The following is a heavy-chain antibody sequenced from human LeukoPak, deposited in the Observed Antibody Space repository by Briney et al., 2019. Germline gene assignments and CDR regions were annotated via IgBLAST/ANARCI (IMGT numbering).Heavy chain of an antibody. Sequence: GGSLRHSCASSGFSFSGYAMIWVRQAPGKGLELVSTISGSGASTFYADSVRGRFITSKDIPSNIVYLQMNSLRAEDTAVYYCAKGSRGYTNYYFDYWGQGTLVTVSS. CDR2: ISGSGAST. V-gene: IGHV3-23*01. CDR3: AKGSRGYTNYYFDY. CDR1: GFSFSGYA. D-gene: IGHD2-2*02. J-gene: IGHJ4*02.